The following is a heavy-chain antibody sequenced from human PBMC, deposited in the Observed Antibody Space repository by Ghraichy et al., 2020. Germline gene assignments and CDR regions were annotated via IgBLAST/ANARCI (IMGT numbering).Heavy chain of an antibody. V-gene: IGHV2-70*04. CDR2: IDWDDDK. CDR1: GFSLSTSGMR. D-gene: IGHD6-19*01. CDR3: ARVAPEQKEYSSGWYVGAFDI. J-gene: IGHJ3*02. Sequence: QTLSLTCTFSGFSLSTSGMRVSWIRQPPGKALEWLARIDWDDDKFYSTSLKTRLTISKDTSKNQVVLTMTNMDPVDTATYYCARVAPEQKEYSSGWYVGAFDIWGQGTMVTVSS.